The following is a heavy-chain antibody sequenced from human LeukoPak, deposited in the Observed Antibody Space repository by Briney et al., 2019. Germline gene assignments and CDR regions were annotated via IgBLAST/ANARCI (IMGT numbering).Heavy chain of an antibody. CDR3: ARDLPYYDFWSGYYPFDY. Sequence: GGSLRLSCAASGFTFSSYSMNWVRQAPGKGLEWVSYISSSSSTIYYADSVKGRFTISRDNAKNSLYLQMNSLRDEDTAVYYCARDLPYYDFWSGYYPFDYWGQGTLVTVSS. J-gene: IGHJ4*02. CDR2: ISSSSSTI. D-gene: IGHD3-3*01. V-gene: IGHV3-48*02. CDR1: GFTFSSYS.